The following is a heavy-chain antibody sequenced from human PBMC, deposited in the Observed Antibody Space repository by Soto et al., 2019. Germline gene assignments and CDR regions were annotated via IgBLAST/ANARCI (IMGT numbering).Heavy chain of an antibody. J-gene: IGHJ5*02. CDR1: GYTFTSYG. V-gene: IGHV1-18*04. CDR2: ISAYNGNT. D-gene: IGHD2-15*01. CDR3: ARESLGYCSGGSCQNWFDP. Sequence: SVKVSCKASGYTFTSYGISWVRQAPGQGLEWMGWISAYNGNTNYAQKLQGRVTMTTDTSTSTAYMELRSLRSDDTAVYYCARESLGYCSGGSCQNWFDPWGQGTLVTVSS.